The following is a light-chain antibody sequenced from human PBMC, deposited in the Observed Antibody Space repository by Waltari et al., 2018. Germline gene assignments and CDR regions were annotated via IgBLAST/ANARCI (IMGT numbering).Light chain of an antibody. CDR1: SSDIGGYKY. CDR3: SAHAGGSNWCV. CDR2: EVS. V-gene: IGLV2-8*01. J-gene: IGLJ1*01. Sequence: QSALTQPPSASGSPGQSVTISCTGTSSDIGGYKYVSWYQQPPGKAPKLLIYEVSKRPSGGPDRFSGSKSGHTASLTVSGLQADDEADDYCSAHAGGSNWCVVGTGTKVTVL.